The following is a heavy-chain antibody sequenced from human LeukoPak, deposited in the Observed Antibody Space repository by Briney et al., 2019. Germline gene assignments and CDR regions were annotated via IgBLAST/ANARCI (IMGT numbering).Heavy chain of an antibody. V-gene: IGHV3-23*01. CDR1: GFTFSSYA. D-gene: IGHD3-16*01. CDR3: AKMLIIAYYFDY. Sequence: GGSLRLSCAASGFTFSSYAMSWVRQAPGKGLEWVSAISNSGSNTYYADSVKGRFTISRDNSKNTLYLQMNSLRAEDTAVYYCAKMLIIAYYFDYWGQGTLVTVSS. J-gene: IGHJ4*02. CDR2: ISNSGSNT.